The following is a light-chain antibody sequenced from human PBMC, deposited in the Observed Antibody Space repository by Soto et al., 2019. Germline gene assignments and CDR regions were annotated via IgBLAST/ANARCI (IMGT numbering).Light chain of an antibody. CDR2: KAS. V-gene: IGKV1-5*03. Sequence: DIPLTQSPSTLSASAVDRVTITFRASQSISSWLAWYQQKPGKAPKLLIYKASSLESGVPSRFSGSGSGTDFTLTISSLQPEDFATYYCLQDYNCPWTFGQGTKVDIK. CDR3: LQDYNCPWT. CDR1: QSISSW. J-gene: IGKJ1*01.